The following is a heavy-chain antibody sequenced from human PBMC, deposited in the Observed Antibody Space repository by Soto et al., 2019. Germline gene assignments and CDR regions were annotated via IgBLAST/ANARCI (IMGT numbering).Heavy chain of an antibody. CDR3: ARGRADYHNAYLWRGIDV. D-gene: IGHD2-8*02. CDR1: GGTFSNYY. V-gene: IGHV1-69*12. J-gene: IGHJ6*02. CDR2: IIPLFVTP. Sequence: HVQLVQSGAEVKKPGSSVKVSCKASGGTFSNYYIIWLRQAPGQGLEWRGGIIPLFVTPKYAQKFNGRVTITAYESTKKAYMELSSLRAEDTDVYYCARGRADYHNAYLWRGIDVWGQGTTVTVSS.